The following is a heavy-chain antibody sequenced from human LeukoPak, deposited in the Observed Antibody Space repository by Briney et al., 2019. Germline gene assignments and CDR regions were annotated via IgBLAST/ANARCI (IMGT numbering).Heavy chain of an antibody. Sequence: GGSLRLSCAASGFTFSSYAMHWVRQAPGKGLEWVAVISYDGSNKYYADSVKGRFTISRDNSKNTLYLQMNSLRAEDTAVYYCAKGEQYSSSWYSAFDIWGQGTMVTVSS. CDR2: ISYDGSNK. J-gene: IGHJ3*02. D-gene: IGHD6-13*01. CDR1: GFTFSSYA. CDR3: AKGEQYSSSWYSAFDI. V-gene: IGHV3-30-3*01.